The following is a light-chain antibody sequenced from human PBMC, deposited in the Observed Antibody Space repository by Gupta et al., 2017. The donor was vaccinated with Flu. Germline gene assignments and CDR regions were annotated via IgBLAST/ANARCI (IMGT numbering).Light chain of an antibody. CDR2: DED. Sequence: QSVLTQTPSVSAAPGQKVTISCSGSRSNIVINFVSWYQHLPGNAPKPLIYDEDKSPSGIPDRVASYKTGKYATREIXVXPAGDEXDDYCGRWDSGLKAVLLGGGTHLTVL. CDR1: RSNIVINF. V-gene: IGLV1-51*02. CDR3: GRWDSGLKAVL. J-gene: IGLJ3*02.